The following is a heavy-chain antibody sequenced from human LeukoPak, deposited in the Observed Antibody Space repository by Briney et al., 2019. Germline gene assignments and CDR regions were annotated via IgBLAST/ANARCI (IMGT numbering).Heavy chain of an antibody. CDR3: AKMAGYSSSWYFPGTNWFDP. J-gene: IGHJ5*02. CDR2: ISGSGGST. V-gene: IGHV3-23*01. D-gene: IGHD6-13*01. CDR1: GFPFSSYS. Sequence: GGSLRLSCAASGFPFSSYSMSWVRQAPGKGLEGVSAISGSGGSTYDADSIKGRFTISRDNSKNTLYLQMNSLRAEDTAVYYCAKMAGYSSSWYFPGTNWFDPWGQGTLVTVSS.